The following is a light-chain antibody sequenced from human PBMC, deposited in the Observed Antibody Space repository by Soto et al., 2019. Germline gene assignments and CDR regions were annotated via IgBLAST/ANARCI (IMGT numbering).Light chain of an antibody. Sequence: EIVLTQSPGTLSLSPGERATLSCRASQSVSSNYLAWYQQKPGQAPRLLIYGASSRATGIPDRFSGSGSGTASPPTISSREPEVFALYSCQQYGSPRGPFGQGTRVNIK. V-gene: IGKV3-20*01. CDR1: QSVSSNY. J-gene: IGKJ1*01. CDR2: GAS. CDR3: QQYGSPRGP.